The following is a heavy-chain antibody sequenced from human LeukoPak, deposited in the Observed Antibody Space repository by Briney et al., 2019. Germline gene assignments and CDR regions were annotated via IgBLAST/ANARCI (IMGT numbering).Heavy chain of an antibody. CDR1: GYTFSSYG. J-gene: IGHJ4*02. CDR3: ARDHGHKSVDY. CDR2: ISAYNGNT. V-gene: IGHV1-18*01. Sequence: GASVKVSCKASGYTFSSYGISWLRQAPGQGLERMGWISAYNGNTNCAQKFQGRVTMTTDTSTSTLYMEVRSLRSDDTAVYYCARDHGHKSVDYWGQGTLVTVSS. D-gene: IGHD2-21*01.